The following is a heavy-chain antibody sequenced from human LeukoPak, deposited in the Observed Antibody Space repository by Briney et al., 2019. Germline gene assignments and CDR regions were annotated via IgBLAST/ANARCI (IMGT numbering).Heavy chain of an antibody. V-gene: IGHV1-18*01. CDR3: ARGRSLLAPSHAPFDY. CDR1: GYTFTSYG. D-gene: IGHD1-26*01. Sequence: ASVKVSCKASGYTFTSYGISWVRQAPGQGLEWMGWISAYNGNTNYAQKLQGRVTMTTDTSTSTAYMELRSLRSYDTAVYYCARGRSLLAPSHAPFDYWGQGTLVTVSS. CDR2: ISAYNGNT. J-gene: IGHJ4*02.